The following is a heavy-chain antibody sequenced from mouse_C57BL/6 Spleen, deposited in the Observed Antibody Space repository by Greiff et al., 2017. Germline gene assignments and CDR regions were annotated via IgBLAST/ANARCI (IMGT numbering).Heavy chain of an antibody. V-gene: IGHV1-76*01. Sequence: QVQLKESGAELVRPGASVKLSCKASGYTFTDYYINWVKQRPGQGLEWIARIYPGSGNTYYNEKFKGKATLTAEKSSSTAYMQLSSLTSEDSAVYFCAREFAYWGQGTLVTVSA. J-gene: IGHJ3*01. CDR1: GYTFTDYY. CDR3: AREFAY. CDR2: IYPGSGNT.